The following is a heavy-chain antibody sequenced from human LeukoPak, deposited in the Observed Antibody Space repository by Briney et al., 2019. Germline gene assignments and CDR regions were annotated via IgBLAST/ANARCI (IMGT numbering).Heavy chain of an antibody. CDR1: GGSISSGGYY. J-gene: IGHJ4*02. D-gene: IGHD4-17*01. Sequence: SQTLSLTCTVSGGSISSGGYYWSWIRQHPGKGLEWIGYIYYSGSTYYNPSLKSRVTISVDTSKNQFSLKLSSVTAADTAVYYCARVDDYGDYVGERPGHFDYWGQGTLVTVSS. CDR3: ARVDDYGDYVGERPGHFDY. V-gene: IGHV4-31*03. CDR2: IYYSGST.